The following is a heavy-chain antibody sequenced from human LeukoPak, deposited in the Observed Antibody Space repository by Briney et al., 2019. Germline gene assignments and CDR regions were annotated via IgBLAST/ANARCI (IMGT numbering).Heavy chain of an antibody. V-gene: IGHV3-30*02. CDR3: AKDREGIAARRVYFQH. Sequence: GGSLRLSCAASGFTFNRYAMHWVRQAPGKGLEWVAFIRYDGSDKYYADSVKGRFTISRDNSKNTLYLQMNSLRAEDTAVYYCAKDREGIAARRVYFQHWGQGTLVTVSS. J-gene: IGHJ1*01. CDR2: IRYDGSDK. CDR1: GFTFNRYA. D-gene: IGHD6-6*01.